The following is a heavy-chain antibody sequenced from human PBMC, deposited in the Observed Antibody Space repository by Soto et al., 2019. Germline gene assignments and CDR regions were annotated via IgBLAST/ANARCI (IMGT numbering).Heavy chain of an antibody. CDR3: ARDFTDSSGPTLGMGV. J-gene: IGHJ6*02. Sequence: PSETLSLTCTVSGGSISSYYWSWIRQPPGKGLEWIGYIYYSGSTNYNPSLKSRVTISVDTSKNQFSLKLSSVTAADTAVYYCARDFTDSSGPTLGMGVWGQGTKVTVSS. V-gene: IGHV4-59*12. D-gene: IGHD6-19*01. CDR2: IYYSGST. CDR1: GGSISSYY.